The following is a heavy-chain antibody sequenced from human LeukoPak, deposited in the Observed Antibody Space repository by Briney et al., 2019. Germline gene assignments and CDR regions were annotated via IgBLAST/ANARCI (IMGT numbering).Heavy chain of an antibody. V-gene: IGHV3-66*02. Sequence: GGSLRLSCVASGFTISSNSMNWVRQAPGKGLEWVSVIFGGGSTYYADSVKGRFSISRDNSKNTLYVQMNSLRVEDTAVYYCVRGGSPANYYYMDVWGKGTTVTV. CDR1: GFTISSNS. J-gene: IGHJ6*03. CDR2: IFGGGST. D-gene: IGHD3-16*01. CDR3: VRGGSPANYYYMDV.